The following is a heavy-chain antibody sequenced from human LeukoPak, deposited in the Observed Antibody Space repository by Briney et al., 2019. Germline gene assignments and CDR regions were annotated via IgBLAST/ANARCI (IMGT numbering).Heavy chain of an antibody. J-gene: IGHJ4*02. D-gene: IGHD5-18*01. CDR1: GFTFDDYA. Sequence: GGSLRLSCAASGFTFDDYAMRWVRQAPGKGLEWVSGINLNSGSIGYADSVKGRFTISRDNAKNSLYLQMNSLRAEDTALYYCAKGRGYSYGYLADYWGQGTLVTVSS. CDR3: AKGRGYSYGYLADY. CDR2: INLNSGSI. V-gene: IGHV3-9*01.